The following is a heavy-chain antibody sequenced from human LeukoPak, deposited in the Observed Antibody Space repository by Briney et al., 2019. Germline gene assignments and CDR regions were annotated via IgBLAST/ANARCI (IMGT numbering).Heavy chain of an antibody. D-gene: IGHD3-9*01. CDR1: GFTFSNYD. V-gene: IGHV3-23*01. J-gene: IGHJ5*02. CDR3: GYDILTGYYRKNWFDP. CDR2: ISGSGTST. Sequence: GGSLRLSCAASGFTFSNYDMSWVRQAPGKGLEWGSGISGSGTSTSYADSVKGRFTVSRDNSKNTLYLQMNSLRAEDAAVYYCGYDILTGYYRKNWFDPWGQGTLVTVSS.